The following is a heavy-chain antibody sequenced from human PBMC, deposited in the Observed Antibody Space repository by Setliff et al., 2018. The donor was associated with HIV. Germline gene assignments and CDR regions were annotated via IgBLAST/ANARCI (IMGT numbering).Heavy chain of an antibody. CDR3: ARHGDSSGWYGAVYYGIDA. CDR1: GDSIDRTGYY. D-gene: IGHD6-19*01. J-gene: IGHJ6*02. Sequence: ASETLSLTCTVSGDSIDRTGYYWGWIRQPPGKGLEWIGSIYYNGNTYNNPSLKSRVTISVDTSKNQFSLKVNSVTAADTAVYYCARHGDSSGWYGAVYYGIDAWGQGTTVTVSS. V-gene: IGHV4-39*01. CDR2: IYYNGNT.